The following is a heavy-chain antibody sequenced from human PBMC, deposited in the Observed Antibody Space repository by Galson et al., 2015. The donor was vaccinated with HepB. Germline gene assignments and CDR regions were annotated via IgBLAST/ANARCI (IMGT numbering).Heavy chain of an antibody. J-gene: IGHJ4*02. V-gene: IGHV3-23*01. Sequence: SLRLSCAASGFTFSSYAMSWVRQAPGKGLEWVSAISGSGGSTYYADSVKGRFTISRDNSKNTLYLQMNSLRAEDTAVYYCAKVAMSGAVAGTLADYWGQGTLVTVSS. CDR1: GFTFSSYA. CDR2: ISGSGGST. D-gene: IGHD6-19*01. CDR3: AKVAMSGAVAGTLADY.